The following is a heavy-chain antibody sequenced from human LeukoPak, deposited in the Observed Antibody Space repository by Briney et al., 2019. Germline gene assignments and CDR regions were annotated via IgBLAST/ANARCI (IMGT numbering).Heavy chain of an antibody. D-gene: IGHD3-9*01. CDR1: GGSFSGYY. V-gene: IGHV4-34*01. J-gene: IGHJ6*02. CDR2: INHSGST. CDR3: ARVHVFRYFDWLLPPHPYYYYYGMDV. Sequence: SETLSLTCAVYGGSFSGYYWSWIRQPPGKGLEWIGEINHSGSTNYNPSLKSRVTISVDTSKNQFSLKLSSVTAADTAVYYCARVHVFRYFDWLLPPHPYYYYYGMDVWGQGTTVTVSS.